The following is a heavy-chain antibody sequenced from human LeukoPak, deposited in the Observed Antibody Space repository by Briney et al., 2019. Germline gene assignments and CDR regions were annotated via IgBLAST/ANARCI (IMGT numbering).Heavy chain of an antibody. CDR2: IFHNGNT. Sequence: PSETLSLTCTVSGGSISSNSQYWGWIRQPPGTGLEWIANIFHNGNTAYNPSLKRRVTISIDTSQNQLSLRLSSVTAADTAVYYCARVGWGNVAAYPNWLDPWGQGTVVTVSS. J-gene: IGHJ5*02. CDR1: GGSISSNSQY. D-gene: IGHD3-16*01. V-gene: IGHV4-39*07. CDR3: ARVGWGNVAAYPNWLDP.